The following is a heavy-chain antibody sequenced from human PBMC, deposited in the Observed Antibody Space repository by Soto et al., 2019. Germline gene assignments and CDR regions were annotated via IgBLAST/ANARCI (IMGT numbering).Heavy chain of an antibody. CDR3: ARAAPSSTWEAYFDY. D-gene: IGHD6-6*01. J-gene: IGHJ4*02. CDR1: GGTFSSYA. CDR2: IIPIFGTA. Sequence: SVKVSCKASGGTFSSYALSWVRQAPGQGLEWMGGIIPIFGTANYAHKFQGRVTITADESTSTAYLELSSLRSEDTAVYYCARAAPSSTWEAYFDYWGQGTLVTVSS. V-gene: IGHV1-69*13.